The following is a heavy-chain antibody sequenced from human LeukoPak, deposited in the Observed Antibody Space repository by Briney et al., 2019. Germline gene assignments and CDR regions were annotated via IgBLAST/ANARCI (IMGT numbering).Heavy chain of an antibody. V-gene: IGHV3-23*01. Sequence: GESLGLSCAASGFTFSSYAMSWVRQAPGKGLEWVSAISGSGGSTYYADSVKGRFTISRDNSKNTLYLQMNSLRAEDTAVYYCAKMLESYDFDYWGQGTLVTVSS. J-gene: IGHJ4*02. CDR1: GFTFSSYA. CDR3: AKMLESYDFDY. D-gene: IGHD1-26*01. CDR2: ISGSGGST.